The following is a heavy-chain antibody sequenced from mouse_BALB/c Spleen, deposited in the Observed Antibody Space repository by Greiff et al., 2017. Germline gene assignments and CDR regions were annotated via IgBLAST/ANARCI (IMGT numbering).Heavy chain of an antibody. CDR3: AREGYGNYGDY. Sequence: DVKLVESGGGLVQPGGSRKLSCAASGFTFSSFGMHWVRQAPEKGLEWVAYISSGSSTIYYADTVKGRFTISRDNPKNTLFLQMTSLRSEDTAMYYCAREGYGNYGDYWGQGTSVTVSS. J-gene: IGHJ4*01. D-gene: IGHD2-10*02. CDR1: GFTFSSFG. V-gene: IGHV5-17*02. CDR2: ISSGSSTI.